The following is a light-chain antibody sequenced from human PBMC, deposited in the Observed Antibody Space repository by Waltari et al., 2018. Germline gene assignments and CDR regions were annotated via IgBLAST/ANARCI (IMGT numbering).Light chain of an antibody. CDR1: QSVLYSPNNKNS. V-gene: IGKV4-1*01. CDR3: LQYYSSPPVCT. CDR2: WAS. J-gene: IGKJ2*02. Sequence: DIGMTQSPDSLAVSLGERATINCKTSQSVLYSPNNKNSLAWYQQKPGQPPKLLIDWASTRESGVPDRFSGSGSGTEFTLTISSLQAEDVAVYYCLQYYSSPPVCTFGPGTKLEIK.